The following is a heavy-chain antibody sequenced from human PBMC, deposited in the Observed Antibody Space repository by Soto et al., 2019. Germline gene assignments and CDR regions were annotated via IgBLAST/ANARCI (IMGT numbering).Heavy chain of an antibody. J-gene: IGHJ4*02. CDR2: IIPIFGTA. Sequence: SVKVSCKASGGTFSSYAISWVRQAPGQGLEWMGGIIPIFGTANYAQKFQGRVTITADESTSTAYMELSSLRSEDTAVYYCARAGDYYDSSGYHYVFDYWGQGTLVTVSS. D-gene: IGHD3-22*01. CDR3: ARAGDYYDSSGYHYVFDY. CDR1: GGTFSSYA. V-gene: IGHV1-69*13.